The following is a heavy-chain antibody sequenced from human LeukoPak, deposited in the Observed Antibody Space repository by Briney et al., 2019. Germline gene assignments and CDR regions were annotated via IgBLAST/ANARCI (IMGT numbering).Heavy chain of an antibody. CDR1: GGSLSGYY. V-gene: IGHV4-34*01. Sequence: SETLSLTCAVYGGSLSGYYWSWIRPPPGKGLEWIGEINHSGSTNYNPSLKSRVTISVDTSKNQFSLKLSSVTAADTAVYYCARDNLYSYCSSTSCQYYFDYWGQGTLVTVSS. CDR2: INHSGST. CDR3: ARDNLYSYCSSTSCQYYFDY. J-gene: IGHJ4*02. D-gene: IGHD2-2*01.